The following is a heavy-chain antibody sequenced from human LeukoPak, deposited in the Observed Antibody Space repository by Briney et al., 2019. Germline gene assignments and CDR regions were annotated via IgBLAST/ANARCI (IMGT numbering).Heavy chain of an antibody. CDR1: GGSISSGSYY. CDR2: IYTSGST. V-gene: IGHV4-61*02. D-gene: IGHD6-19*01. J-gene: IGHJ4*02. CDR3: ARDNRLAVAGTHFDY. Sequence: PSETLSLTCTVSGGSISSGSYYWSWIRQPAGKGLEWLGRIYTSGSTNYNPSLKSRVTISVDTSKNQFSLKLSSVTAADTAVYYCARDNRLAVAGTHFDYWGQGTLVTVSS.